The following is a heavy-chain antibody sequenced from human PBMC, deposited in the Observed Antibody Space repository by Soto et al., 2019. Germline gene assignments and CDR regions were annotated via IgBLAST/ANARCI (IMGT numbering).Heavy chain of an antibody. CDR1: GCSISSSSYY. D-gene: IGHD3-3*01. J-gene: IGHJ6*03. CDR3: ARQFLEWLWVMDV. CDR2: IYYSGST. Sequence: SETLSLTCTVSGCSISSSSYYWGWIRQPPGKGLEWIGSIYYSGSTYYNPSLKSRVTISVDTSKNQFSLKLSSVTAADTAVYYCARQFLEWLWVMDVWGKGTTVTVSS. V-gene: IGHV4-39*01.